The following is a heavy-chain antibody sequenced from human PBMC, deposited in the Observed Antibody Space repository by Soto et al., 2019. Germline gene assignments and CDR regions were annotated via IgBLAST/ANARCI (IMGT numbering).Heavy chain of an antibody. CDR2: ISDSGGST. V-gene: IGHV3-23*01. CDR3: AKDSRSLTRITIFGVDYMDV. D-gene: IGHD3-3*01. J-gene: IGHJ6*03. Sequence: EVQLLESGGGLVQPGGSPRLSCAASGLTFNSYAMSWVRQAPGKGLEWVAAISDSGGSTYYADSVKGRFTISRDNSKNTLYLQMISLRLEDTAVYYCAKDSRSLTRITIFGVDYMDVWGKGTTVTVSS. CDR1: GLTFNSYA.